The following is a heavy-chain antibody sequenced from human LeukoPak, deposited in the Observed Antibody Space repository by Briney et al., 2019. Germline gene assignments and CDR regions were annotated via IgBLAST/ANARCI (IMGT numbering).Heavy chain of an antibody. Sequence: AASVKVSCKASGYTFTGYHIHWVRQAPGQGLEWMGWIYPNNGGTKYAQKFQDRVTMTRDTSITTAYMELSRLRSDDTAVYYCASVTGSEKFSDFDYWGEGTLVTVSS. D-gene: IGHD2-21*02. CDR2: IYPNNGGT. J-gene: IGHJ4*02. CDR3: ASVTGSEKFSDFDY. V-gene: IGHV1-2*02. CDR1: GYTFTGYH.